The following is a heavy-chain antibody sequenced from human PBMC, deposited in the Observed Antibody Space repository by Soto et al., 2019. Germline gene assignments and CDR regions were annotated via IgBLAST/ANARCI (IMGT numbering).Heavy chain of an antibody. CDR1: GFPLISYA. J-gene: IGHJ4*02. V-gene: IGHV3-23*01. CDR2: ISGSGGST. D-gene: IGHD6-6*01. CDR3: AKDRKGRPYYVDY. Sequence: VGSLRPSCAASGFPLISYAMSWVRQAPGKGLEWVSAISGSGGSTYYADSVKGRFTISRDNSKNTLYLQMNSLRAEDTAVYYCAKDRKGRPYYVDYWGQGTLVTV.